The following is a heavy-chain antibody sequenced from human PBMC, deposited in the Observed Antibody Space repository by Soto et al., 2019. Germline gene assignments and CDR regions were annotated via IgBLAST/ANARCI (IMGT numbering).Heavy chain of an antibody. CDR1: GFTVSSNY. CDR3: ARGYSGYDWDDAFDI. D-gene: IGHD5-12*01. V-gene: IGHV3-66*01. CDR2: IYSGGST. J-gene: IGHJ3*02. Sequence: EMQLVESGGGLVQPGGSLRLSCAASGFTVSSNYMSWVRQAPGKGLEWVSVIYSGGSTYYADSVKGRFTISRDNSKNTLYLQMNSLRAEDTAVYYCARGYSGYDWDDAFDIWGQGTMVTVSS.